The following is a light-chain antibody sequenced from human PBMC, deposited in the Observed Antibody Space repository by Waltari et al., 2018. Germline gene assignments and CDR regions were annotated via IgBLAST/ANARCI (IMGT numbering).Light chain of an antibody. CDR1: SSDVGPYNY. CDR2: EVT. Sequence: QSVLTQPPSASGSPGQPLTISPTGTSSDVGPYNYLSWYQQHPGKGPKLMIYEVTNRPPGVPDRFSGSKSGNTASLTVSGLQAEDEADYYCTSYAGSKNVFGTGTKVTVL. CDR3: TSYAGSKNV. V-gene: IGLV2-8*01. J-gene: IGLJ1*01.